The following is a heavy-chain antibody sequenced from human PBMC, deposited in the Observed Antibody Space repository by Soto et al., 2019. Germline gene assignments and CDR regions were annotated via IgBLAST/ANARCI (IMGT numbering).Heavy chain of an antibody. CDR2: IWYDGSNK. CDR1: GFTFSSYG. J-gene: IGHJ4*02. CDR3: ATTRRQWLAPFDY. V-gene: IGHV3-33*01. Sequence: GGSLRLSCAASGFTFSSYGMHWVRQAPGKGLEWVAVIWYDGSNKYYADSVKGRFTISRANSKNTLYLQMNSLSAEATAVYYCATTRRQWLAPFDYWGQGTLVTVSS. D-gene: IGHD6-19*01.